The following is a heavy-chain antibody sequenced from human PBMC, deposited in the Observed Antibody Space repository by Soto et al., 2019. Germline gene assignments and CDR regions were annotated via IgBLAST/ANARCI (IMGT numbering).Heavy chain of an antibody. CDR1: GFSFDDYG. Sequence: EMQLVESGGGSVQPGRSLRLSCAASGFSFDDYGMHWVRQGPGKGLEWVSGISWNSGDIYYADSVKGRFTISRDNAKKSLYLQMNSLRTKVTALYYCAKDNDLDRDGPFDYWGQGILVTVSS. D-gene: IGHD2-2*03. V-gene: IGHV3-9*01. J-gene: IGHJ4*02. CDR3: AKDNDLDRDGPFDY. CDR2: ISWNSGDI.